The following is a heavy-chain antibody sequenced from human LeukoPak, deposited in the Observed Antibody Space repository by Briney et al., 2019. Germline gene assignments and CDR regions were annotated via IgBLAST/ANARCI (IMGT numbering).Heavy chain of an antibody. V-gene: IGHV5-51*01. D-gene: IGHD6-13*01. Sequence: GESLKISCKGSGYSFTSYWIGWVRQMPGKGLEWMGIIYPGDSDTRYSPSFQGQVTISADKSISTAYLQWSSLKASDTAMYYCARRASYSIRWFLFDSWGQGTLVTVSS. CDR3: ARRASYSIRWFLFDS. CDR1: GYSFTSYW. CDR2: IYPGDSDT. J-gene: IGHJ4*02.